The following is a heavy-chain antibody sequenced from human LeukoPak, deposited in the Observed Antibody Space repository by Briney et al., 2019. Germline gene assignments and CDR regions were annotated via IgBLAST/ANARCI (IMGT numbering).Heavy chain of an antibody. V-gene: IGHV1-46*01. J-gene: IGHJ4*02. CDR2: INPNGGGT. CDR1: GYTFTSYY. D-gene: IGHD3-10*01. CDR3: ARVGSIWPDC. Sequence: ASVKVSCKASGYTFTSYYIHWVRQAPGQGLEWMGIINPNGGGTRYADNFQGRVTMTSDTSGSTVYMELSSLRSEDTAVYYCARVGSIWPDCWGQGTLVTVSS.